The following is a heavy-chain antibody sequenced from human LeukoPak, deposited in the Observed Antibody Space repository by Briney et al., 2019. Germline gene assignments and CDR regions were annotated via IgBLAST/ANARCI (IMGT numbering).Heavy chain of an antibody. CDR2: INPSGGST. V-gene: IGHV1-46*01. Sequence: ASVKVSCKASGYTFTSYYMHWVRQAPGQGLEWMGIINPSGGSTSYAQKFQGRVTMTRDTSTSTVYMELSSLRSEDMALYYCAKDIAAAGLDAFDIWGQGTMVTVSS. D-gene: IGHD6-13*01. J-gene: IGHJ3*02. CDR3: AKDIAAAGLDAFDI. CDR1: GYTFTSYY.